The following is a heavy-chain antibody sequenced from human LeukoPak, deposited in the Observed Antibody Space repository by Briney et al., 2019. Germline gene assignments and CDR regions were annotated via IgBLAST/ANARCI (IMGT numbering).Heavy chain of an antibody. CDR3: TKVSGGGLYYDGMDV. V-gene: IGHV3-23*01. J-gene: IGHJ6*02. Sequence: GGSLRLSCAASGFTFNNYAMNWVRQAPGKGLEWVSVISGSGGTTYYADSVKGRFTISRDSSKNTLYLQMNSLRAEDTAVYYCTKVSGGGLYYDGMDVWGQGTTVTVSS. D-gene: IGHD1-14*01. CDR2: ISGSGGTT. CDR1: GFTFNNYA.